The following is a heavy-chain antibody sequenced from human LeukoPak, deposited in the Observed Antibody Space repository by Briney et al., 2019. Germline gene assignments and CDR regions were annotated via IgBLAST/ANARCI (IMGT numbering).Heavy chain of an antibody. CDR2: ISAYNGNT. J-gene: IGHJ5*02. Sequence: GASVKVSCKASGYTFTSYGISWVRQAPGQGLEWMGWISAYNGNTNYAQKLQGRVTMTTDTSTSTAYMELRSLRSDDTAVYYCARAIGYYYDSSGYRNWFDPWGQGTLVTVSS. D-gene: IGHD3-22*01. V-gene: IGHV1-18*01. CDR1: GYTFTSYG. CDR3: ARAIGYYYDSSGYRNWFDP.